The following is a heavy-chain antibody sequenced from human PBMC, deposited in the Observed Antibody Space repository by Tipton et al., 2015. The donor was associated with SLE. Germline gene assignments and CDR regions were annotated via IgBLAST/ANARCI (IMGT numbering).Heavy chain of an antibody. Sequence: TLSLTCTVSGGSISTYYWSWIRQPPGKGLEWIGYIYYSGSTDYNPSLKSRVTISIDTSKNQFSLKLSSVTAADTAMYYCARQGTTRSPFDYWGQGTLVTVSS. CDR2: IYYSGST. J-gene: IGHJ4*02. V-gene: IGHV4-59*01. CDR3: ARQGTTRSPFDY. CDR1: GGSISTYY. D-gene: IGHD1-14*01.